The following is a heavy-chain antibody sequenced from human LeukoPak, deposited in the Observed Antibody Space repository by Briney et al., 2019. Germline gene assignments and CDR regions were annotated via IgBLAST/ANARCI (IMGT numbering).Heavy chain of an antibody. J-gene: IGHJ3*02. CDR1: GGSFSGYY. D-gene: IGHD3-3*01. CDR3: AREYYDHSNDAFDI. V-gene: IGHV4-34*01. CDR2: INHSGST. Sequence: SETLSLTCAVYGGSFSGYYWSWIRQPPGKGLEWIGEINHSGSTNYNPSLKSRVTISVDTSKNQFSLKLSSVTAADTAVYYCAREYYDHSNDAFDIWGQGTMVTVSS.